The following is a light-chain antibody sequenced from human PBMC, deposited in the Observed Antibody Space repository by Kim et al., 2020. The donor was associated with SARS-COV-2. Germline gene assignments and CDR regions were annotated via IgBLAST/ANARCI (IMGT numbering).Light chain of an antibody. Sequence: SYELTQPPSVSVSPGQTARITCSGDKLGDKYACWYQQKPGQSPVLVIYQDSKRPSGIPERFSGSNSGNTATLTISGTQAMDEADYYCQAWDSSTGVVFGG. V-gene: IGLV3-1*01. CDR3: QAWDSSTGVV. J-gene: IGLJ2*01. CDR2: QDS. CDR1: KLGDKY.